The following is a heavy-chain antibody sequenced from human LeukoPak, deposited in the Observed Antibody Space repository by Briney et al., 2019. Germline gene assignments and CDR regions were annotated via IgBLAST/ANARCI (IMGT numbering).Heavy chain of an antibody. CDR1: GLTFSSYD. Sequence: PGGSLRLSCAASGLTFSSYDMHWVRHAAGKGLEWVSSIGATGDTYYTDSVKARFTISRENAKKSLFLQVRSLRVEDTAVYFCVLGAYWNDDKNAFHIWGPGTMVTVS. CDR3: VLGAYWNDDKNAFHI. V-gene: IGHV3-13*01. CDR2: IGATGDT. D-gene: IGHD1-1*01. J-gene: IGHJ3*02.